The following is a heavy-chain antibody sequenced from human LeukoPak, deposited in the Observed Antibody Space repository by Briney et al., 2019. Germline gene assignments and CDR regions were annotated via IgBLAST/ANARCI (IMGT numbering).Heavy chain of an antibody. CDR3: TTDGVGVEGATYDN. V-gene: IGHV3-15*01. CDR1: GFPFINAW. Sequence: GGSLRLSCAAPGFPFINAWMAWVRQAPGKGLEWVARVKAKAHGGTIEYAAPVKGRFTISRDDSKNTLYLQMNSLKTEDTAVYYCTTDGVGVEGATYDNWGQGTLVSVSS. J-gene: IGHJ4*02. CDR2: VKAKAHGGTI. D-gene: IGHD1-26*01.